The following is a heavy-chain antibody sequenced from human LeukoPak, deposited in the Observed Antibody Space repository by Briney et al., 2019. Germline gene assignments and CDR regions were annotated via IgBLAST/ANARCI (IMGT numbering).Heavy chain of an antibody. Sequence: ASVKVSCKASGYTFTGYYMHWVRQAPGQGLEWMGWINPNSGNTGYAQKFQGRVTMTRNTSISTAYMELSSLRSEDTAVYYCARGRVTDYFDYWGQGTLVTVSS. CDR2: INPNSGNT. J-gene: IGHJ4*02. CDR1: GYTFTGYY. V-gene: IGHV1-8*02. CDR3: ARGRVTDYFDY. D-gene: IGHD3-10*01.